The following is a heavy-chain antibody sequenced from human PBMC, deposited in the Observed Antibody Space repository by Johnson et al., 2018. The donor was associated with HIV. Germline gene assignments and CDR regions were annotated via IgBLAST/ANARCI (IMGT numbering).Heavy chain of an antibody. CDR3: AKPPSMGADAFDV. D-gene: IGHD3-16*01. J-gene: IGHJ3*01. CDR1: GFTFSSYA. V-gene: IGHV3-30*04. CDR2: ISYDGSNK. Sequence: QEKLVESGGGVVQPGRPLRLSCAASGFTFSSYAMHWVRQAPGKGLEWVAVISYDGSNKYYADSVKGRLTVSRDNFKNTLHLQMNSLRGEDTAVYYCAKPPSMGADAFDVWGQGTMVTVSS.